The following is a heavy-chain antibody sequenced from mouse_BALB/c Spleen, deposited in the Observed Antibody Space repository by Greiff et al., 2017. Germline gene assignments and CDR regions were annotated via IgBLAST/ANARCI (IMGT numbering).Heavy chain of an antibody. Sequence: EVKLQESGGGLVQPGGSRKLSCAASGFTFSSFGMHWVRQAPEKGLEWVAYISSGSSTIYYADTVKGRFTISRDNPKNTLFLQMTSLRSEDTAMYYCARGRDYDYDEGAMDYWGQGTSVTVSS. CDR3: ARGRDYDYDEGAMDY. V-gene: IGHV5-17*02. J-gene: IGHJ4*01. CDR2: ISSGSSTI. CDR1: GFTFSSFG. D-gene: IGHD2-4*01.